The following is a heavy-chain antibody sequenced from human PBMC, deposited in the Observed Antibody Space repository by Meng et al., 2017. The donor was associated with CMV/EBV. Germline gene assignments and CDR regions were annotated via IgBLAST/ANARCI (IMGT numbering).Heavy chain of an antibody. CDR1: GGTFSSYA. J-gene: IGHJ4*02. D-gene: IGHD2-15*01. Sequence: VQQGQSGAEVKTPGSPVKGSFKASGGTFSSYAISWVRQAPGQGLEWMGGIIPIFGTANYAQKFQCKVTITADESTSTAYMELSSLRSEDTAVYYCARVCGGSCFDYWGQGTLVTVSS. CDR3: ARVCGGSCFDY. V-gene: IGHV1-69*12. CDR2: IIPIFGTA.